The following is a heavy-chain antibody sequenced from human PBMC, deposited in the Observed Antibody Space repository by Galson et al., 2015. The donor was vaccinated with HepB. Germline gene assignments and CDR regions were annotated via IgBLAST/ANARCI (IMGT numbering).Heavy chain of an antibody. CDR1: GGSFSGYY. CDR2: INHSGST. CDR3: ARGWTLPYYFDY. J-gene: IGHJ4*02. V-gene: IGHV4-34*01. Sequence: ETLSLTCAVYGGSFSGYYWSWIRQPPGKGLEWIGEINHSGSTNYNPSLKSRVTISVDTSKNQFSLKLSSVTAADTAVYYCARGWTLPYYFDYWGQGTLVTVSS. D-gene: IGHD3/OR15-3a*01.